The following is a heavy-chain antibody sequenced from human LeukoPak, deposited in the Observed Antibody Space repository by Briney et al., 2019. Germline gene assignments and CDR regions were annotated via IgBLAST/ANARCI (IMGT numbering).Heavy chain of an antibody. CDR2: IYSGDTT. V-gene: IGHV3-66*01. J-gene: IGHJ4*02. Sequence: TGGSLRLSCAASGFTVSTNYMSWVRQAPGKGLEWVSVIYSGDTTFYADSVRGKFTISRDNAKNSLFLQMNSLRAEDTAVYYCAREDSGSYSSLDYWGQGTLVTVSS. D-gene: IGHD1-26*01. CDR1: GFTVSTNY. CDR3: AREDSGSYSSLDY.